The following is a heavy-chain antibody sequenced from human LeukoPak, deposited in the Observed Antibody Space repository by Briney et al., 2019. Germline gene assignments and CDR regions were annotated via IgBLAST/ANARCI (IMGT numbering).Heavy chain of an antibody. D-gene: IGHD6-19*01. Sequence: GGSLRLSCAASGFTFSSYAMSWVRQAPGKGLEWVSAISGSGGSTYYADSVKGRFTISRDNSENTLYLQMNSLRAEDTAVYYCAKDRGAVEIFDYWGQGTLVTVSS. J-gene: IGHJ4*02. CDR3: AKDRGAVEIFDY. V-gene: IGHV3-23*01. CDR1: GFTFSSYA. CDR2: ISGSGGST.